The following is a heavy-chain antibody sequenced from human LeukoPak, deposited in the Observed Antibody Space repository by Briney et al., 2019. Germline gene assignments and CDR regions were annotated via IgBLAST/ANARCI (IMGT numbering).Heavy chain of an antibody. CDR1: GFTFRSFA. Sequence: GGSLRLSCAASGFTFRSFAMSGARRAPGRGREGFLGIIGSGRTTFYADSVKGRFTISRDNSKNTLYLQMNSLRAEDTAIYYCAKKEGDTYFSWYMDVWGKGTTVTVSS. CDR2: IIGSGRTT. J-gene: IGHJ6*03. CDR3: AKKEGDTYFSWYMDV. D-gene: IGHD2-21*01. V-gene: IGHV3-23*01.